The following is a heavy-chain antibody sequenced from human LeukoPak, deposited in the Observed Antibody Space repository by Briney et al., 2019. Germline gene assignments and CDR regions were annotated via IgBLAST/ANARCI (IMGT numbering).Heavy chain of an antibody. Sequence: SETLSLTCTVSGASISSTDYYWTWIRQPPGKGLEWIGYIYYSGSTYYNPSLKRRVTMSLDTSKNHFSVKLSSVTAADTAVYYCARSIPGYSSSYLVWGQGALVTVSS. CDR2: IYYSGST. V-gene: IGHV4-30-4*08. CDR3: ARSIPGYSSSYLV. J-gene: IGHJ4*02. CDR1: GASISSTDYY. D-gene: IGHD6-13*01.